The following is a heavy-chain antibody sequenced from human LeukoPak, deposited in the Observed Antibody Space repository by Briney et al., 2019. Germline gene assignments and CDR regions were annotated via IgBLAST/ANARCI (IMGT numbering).Heavy chain of an antibody. CDR1: GFTSSSYS. D-gene: IGHD3-9*01. V-gene: IGHV3-21*01. J-gene: IGHJ4*02. CDR3: ARVGDDILTGAPFDY. Sequence: PGGSLRLSCAASGFTSSSYSMNWVRQAPGKGLEWVSSISSSSSYIYYADSVKGRFTISRDNAKNSLYLQMNSLRAEDTAVYYCARVGDDILTGAPFDYWGQGTLVTVSS. CDR2: ISSSSSYI.